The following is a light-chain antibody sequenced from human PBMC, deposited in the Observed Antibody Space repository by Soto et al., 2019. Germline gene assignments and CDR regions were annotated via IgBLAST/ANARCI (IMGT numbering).Light chain of an antibody. CDR3: QSYDSSLRGGV. CDR1: SSNIGAGYD. V-gene: IGLV1-40*01. J-gene: IGLJ2*01. Sequence: QSVLTQPPSVSGAPGQRVTISCTGSSSNIGAGYDVHWYQQLPGTAPKLLIYGNSNRPSGVPDRFSGSKSGTSASLAITGLQAEDEGAYYCQSYDSSLRGGVFGGGTKLTVL. CDR2: GNS.